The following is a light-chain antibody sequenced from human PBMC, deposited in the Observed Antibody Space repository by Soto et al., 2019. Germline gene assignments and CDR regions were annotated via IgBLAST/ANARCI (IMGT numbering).Light chain of an antibody. Sequence: EIVSTQSPATLSLSPGERATLSCRASQSVSSRYLGWYQQRPGQAPRLLIYAASNRTIGIPARFSGSGSGTDFTLTISSLEPEDFAVYYCHQRSNWPLTFGGGTKVEIK. CDR2: AAS. J-gene: IGKJ4*01. CDR3: HQRSNWPLT. CDR1: QSVSSRY. V-gene: IGKV3-11*01.